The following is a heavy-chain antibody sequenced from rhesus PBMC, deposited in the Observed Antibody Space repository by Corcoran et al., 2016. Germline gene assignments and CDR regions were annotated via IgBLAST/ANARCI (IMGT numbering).Heavy chain of an antibody. CDR2: ISGSITIT. CDR1: GGSISDSYR. Sequence: QVQLQESGPGVVKPSETLSLTCAVSGGSISDSYRWSWIRQPPGKGLEWIGYISGSITITNYNPSLKIRVTISKGTSKNQFSLKLSSVTAADTAVYYCARDRRWYYNIWTGENYFDYWGQGVLVTVSS. J-gene: IGHJ4*01. V-gene: IGHV4S10*01. CDR3: ARDRRWYYNIWTGENYFDY. D-gene: IGHD3-3*01.